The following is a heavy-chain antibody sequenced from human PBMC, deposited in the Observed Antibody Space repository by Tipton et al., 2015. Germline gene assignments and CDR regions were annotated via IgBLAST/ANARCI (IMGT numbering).Heavy chain of an antibody. Sequence: TLSLTCTFSADSISNYYWSWIRQPPGKGLEWIGFIYYSGSTNYNSSLMSRVTTSVDTSKNQFFLRLTSVTPADTAVYYCARDPRDGYGHFDSWGQGILVTVSS. CDR3: ARDPRDGYGHFDS. J-gene: IGHJ4*02. V-gene: IGHV4-59*12. CDR1: ADSISNYY. D-gene: IGHD5-18*01. CDR2: IYYSGST.